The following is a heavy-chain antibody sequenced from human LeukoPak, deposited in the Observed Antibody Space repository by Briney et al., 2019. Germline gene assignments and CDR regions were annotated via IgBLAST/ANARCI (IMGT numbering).Heavy chain of an antibody. V-gene: IGHV4-4*07. D-gene: IGHD3-10*01. CDR1: GGSISSYY. Sequence: PSETLSLTCTVSGGSISSYYWSWIRQPAGKGLEWIGRIYTSGSTNYNPSLKSRVTMSVDTSKNQFTVNLSSVTAADTAVYYCTRHFGSGRDDYWGQGTLVTVSS. CDR2: IYTSGST. J-gene: IGHJ4*02. CDR3: TRHFGSGRDDY.